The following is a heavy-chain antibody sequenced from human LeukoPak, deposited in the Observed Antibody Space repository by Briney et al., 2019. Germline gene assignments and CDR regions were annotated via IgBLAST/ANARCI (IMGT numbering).Heavy chain of an antibody. V-gene: IGHV3-30*02. Sequence: TGGSLRLSCAASGFTFSSYGMHWVRQAPGKGLEWVAFIRYDGSNKYYADSVKGRFTISRDNSKSTLYLQMNSLRAEDTAVYYCAKASRPTDYCSGGSCYSLGYYYYMDVWGKGTTVTVSS. CDR3: AKASRPTDYCSGGSCYSLGYYYYMDV. CDR1: GFTFSSYG. D-gene: IGHD2-15*01. CDR2: IRYDGSNK. J-gene: IGHJ6*03.